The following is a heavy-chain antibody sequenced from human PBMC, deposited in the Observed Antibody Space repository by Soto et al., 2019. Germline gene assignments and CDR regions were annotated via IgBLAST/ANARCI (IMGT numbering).Heavy chain of an antibody. CDR3: ARVIHSGSYSQLDY. V-gene: IGHV4-59*01. CDR1: GGSTRNYY. J-gene: IGHJ4*02. Sequence: SETLSRTCTVSGGSTRNYYWSWIRQPPGKGLEWIGYIYYSGSTNYSPSLESRVTISTDPSKNQFSLKLSSLTAADTAVYYCARVIHSGSYSQLDYWGQGTQVTVSS. D-gene: IGHD1-26*01. CDR2: IYYSGST.